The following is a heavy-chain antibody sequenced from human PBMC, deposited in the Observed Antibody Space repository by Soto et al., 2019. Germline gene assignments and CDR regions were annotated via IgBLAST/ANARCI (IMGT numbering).Heavy chain of an antibody. CDR3: ARDKAGSSVSFDY. J-gene: IGHJ4*02. CDR2: ISSSSSYI. V-gene: IGHV3-21*01. CDR1: GFTFSSYS. D-gene: IGHD3-10*01. Sequence: WGSLRLSCAASGFTFSSYSLNWFRQAPVKGMERVSSISSSSSYIYYADSVKGRFTISRDNAKNSLYLQMNSLRAEDTAVYYCARDKAGSSVSFDYWGQGTLVTVSS.